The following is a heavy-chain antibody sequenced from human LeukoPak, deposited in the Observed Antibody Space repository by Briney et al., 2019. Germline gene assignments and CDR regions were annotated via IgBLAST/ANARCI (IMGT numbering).Heavy chain of an antibody. Sequence: GSSVKVSCKASGGTFSSYAISWVRQAPGQGLEWMGGIIPIFGTANYAQKFQGRVTITTDESTSTAYMELSSLRSEDTAVYYCARWGRSSLHPAYYYYMDVWGKGTTVTVSS. V-gene: IGHV1-69*05. D-gene: IGHD6-19*01. CDR3: ARWGRSSLHPAYYYYMDV. CDR2: IIPIFGTA. CDR1: GGTFSSYA. J-gene: IGHJ6*03.